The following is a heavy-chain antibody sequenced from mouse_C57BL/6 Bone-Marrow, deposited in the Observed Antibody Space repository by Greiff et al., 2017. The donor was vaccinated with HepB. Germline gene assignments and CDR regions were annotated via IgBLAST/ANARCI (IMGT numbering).Heavy chain of an antibody. Sequence: QVQLQQSGAELVRPGTSVKMSCKASGYTFTNYWIGWAKQRPGHGLEWIGDIYPGGGYTNYNEKFKGKATLTADKSSSTAYMQCSSLTSEDSAIYYCARAGSSWYFDVWGTGATVTVSS. CDR3: ARAGSSWYFDV. CDR1: GYTFTNYW. V-gene: IGHV1-63*01. D-gene: IGHD1-1*01. CDR2: IYPGGGYT. J-gene: IGHJ1*03.